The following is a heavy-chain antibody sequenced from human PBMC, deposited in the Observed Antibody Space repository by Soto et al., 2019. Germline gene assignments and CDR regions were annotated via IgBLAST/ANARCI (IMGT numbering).Heavy chain of an antibody. V-gene: IGHV4-31*03. CDR1: GGSISSGGYY. J-gene: IGHJ3*02. CDR3: ARALTTIVVVTASLDAFDI. Sequence: QVQLQESGPGLVKPSQTLSLTCTVSGGSISSGGYYWSWIRQHPGKGLEWIGYIYYSGSTYYNPSLKSRVTISVDTSKNQFSLKLSSVTAADTAVYYCARALTTIVVVTASLDAFDIWGQGTMVTVSS. CDR2: IYYSGST. D-gene: IGHD2-21*02.